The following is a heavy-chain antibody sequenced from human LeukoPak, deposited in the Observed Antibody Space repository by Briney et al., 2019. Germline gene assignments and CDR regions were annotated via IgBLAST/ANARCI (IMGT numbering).Heavy chain of an antibody. CDR2: TSGSGSST. CDR3: AKGRCSTTSCSLGYFDY. CDR1: GFTFSSYA. Sequence: QVGGSLRLSCEASGFTFSSYAMSWVRQAPGKGLEWVSGTSGSGSSTYYADSVKGRFTISRDNSKNTLYLQMNSLRAEDTALYYCAKGRCSTTSCSLGYFDYWGQGNLVTVSS. V-gene: IGHV3-23*01. D-gene: IGHD2-2*01. J-gene: IGHJ4*02.